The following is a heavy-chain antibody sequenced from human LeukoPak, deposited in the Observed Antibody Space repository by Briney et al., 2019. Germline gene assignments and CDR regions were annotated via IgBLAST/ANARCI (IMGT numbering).Heavy chain of an antibody. V-gene: IGHV3-33*04. CDR3: AREGYYGSGSPPSLYFDY. D-gene: IGHD3-10*01. CDR2: IWHDGSQK. CDR1: EFIFTNYA. Sequence: GGSLRLSCVASEFIFTNYATHWVRQSPGKGLEWVAVIWHDGSQKFYADSVKGRFTISRGNSKSTLYLQMNSLRPEDTAIYYCAREGYYGSGSPPSLYFDYWGQGTLVTVSS. J-gene: IGHJ4*02.